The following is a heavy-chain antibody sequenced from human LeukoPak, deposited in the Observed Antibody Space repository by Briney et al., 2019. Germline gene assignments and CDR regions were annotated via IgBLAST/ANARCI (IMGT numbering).Heavy chain of an antibody. CDR1: GFTFSDYY. Sequence: SGGSLRLSCAASGFTFSDYYMSWIRQAPGKGLEWVSYISSTSTYTNYADSAKGRFTISRDNAKNSLYLQMNSLRAEDTAVYYCARCTPERIPDYWGQGTLVTVSS. CDR2: ISSTSTYT. V-gene: IGHV3-11*06. CDR3: ARCTPERIPDY. J-gene: IGHJ4*02. D-gene: IGHD2-15*01.